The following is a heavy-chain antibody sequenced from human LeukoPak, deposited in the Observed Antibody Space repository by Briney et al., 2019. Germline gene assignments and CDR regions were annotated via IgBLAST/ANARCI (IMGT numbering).Heavy chain of an antibody. V-gene: IGHV4-59*01. J-gene: IGHJ5*02. CDR2: IYYSGST. Sequence: SETLSLTCTGSGGSISSYYWSWIRQPPGKGLEWIGYIYYSGSTNYNPSLKSRVTISVDTSKNQFSLKLSSVTAADTAVYYCARETTVTTSWFDPWGQGTLVTVSS. CDR3: ARETTVTTSWFDP. CDR1: GGSISSYY. D-gene: IGHD4-17*01.